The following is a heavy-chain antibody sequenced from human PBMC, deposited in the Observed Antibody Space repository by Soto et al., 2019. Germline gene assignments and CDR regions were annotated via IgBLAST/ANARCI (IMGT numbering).Heavy chain of an antibody. Sequence: LRLSCAASGFSFSTYSMNWVRQAPGRGLEWVSSISSSSNYIYYGDSVKGRFTISRDNAKNSLYLHMGSLRAEDTALYYCVRDQGTVALSYFDSWGRGILVTVSS. V-gene: IGHV3-21*01. CDR3: VRDQGTVALSYFDS. CDR2: ISSSSNYI. CDR1: GFSFSTYS. D-gene: IGHD1-26*01. J-gene: IGHJ4*02.